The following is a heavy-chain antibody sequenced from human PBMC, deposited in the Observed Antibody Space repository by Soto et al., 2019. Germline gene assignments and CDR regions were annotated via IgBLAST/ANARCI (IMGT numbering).Heavy chain of an antibody. CDR2: ISYDGSNK. CDR1: GFTFSSYG. V-gene: IGHV3-30*18. J-gene: IGHJ4*02. CDR3: AKGMNLEWLLALDY. D-gene: IGHD3-3*01. Sequence: GGSLRLSYAASGFTFSSYGMHWVRQAPGKGLEWVAVISYDGSNKYYADSVKGRFTISRDNSKNTLYLQMNSLRAEDTAVYYCAKGMNLEWLLALDYWGQGT.